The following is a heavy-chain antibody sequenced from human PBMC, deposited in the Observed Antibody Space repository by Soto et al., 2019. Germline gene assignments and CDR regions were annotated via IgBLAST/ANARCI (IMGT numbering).Heavy chain of an antibody. CDR1: GGSISSGDYY. D-gene: IGHD1-26*01. CDR2: IYYSGST. Sequence: SETLSLTCTVSGGSISSGDYYWSWIRQPPGKGLEWIGYIYYSGSTYYNPSLKSRVNKSVDTSKKQFSLKLSSVTAADTAVYYCARIVGATTGDYFDYWGQGTLVTVSS. V-gene: IGHV4-30-4*01. J-gene: IGHJ4*02. CDR3: ARIVGATTGDYFDY.